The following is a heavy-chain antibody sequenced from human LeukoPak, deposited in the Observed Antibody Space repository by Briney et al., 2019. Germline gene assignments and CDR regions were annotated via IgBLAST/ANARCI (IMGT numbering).Heavy chain of an antibody. Sequence: GASVKVSCKASGYTFTGYYMHWVRQAPGQGLEWMGWINPNSGGTNYAQKFQGRVTMTRDTSISTAYMELSSLRSEDTAVYYCARGASSSSWYDYYYYMDVWGKGTTVTVSS. V-gene: IGHV1-2*02. D-gene: IGHD6-13*01. CDR3: ARGASSSSWYDYYYYMDV. CDR2: INPNSGGT. CDR1: GYTFTGYY. J-gene: IGHJ6*03.